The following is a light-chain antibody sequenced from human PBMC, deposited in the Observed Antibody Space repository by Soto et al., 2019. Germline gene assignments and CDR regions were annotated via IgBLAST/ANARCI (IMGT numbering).Light chain of an antibody. CDR2: DAS. V-gene: IGKV1-33*01. CDR1: QDINNY. Sequence: DIQMTQSPPSLSASVGDRVTITCQASQDINNYLNWYQQKPGKAPKLLIYDASNLETGVPSRFSGSGSGTDFSLTINSLQADDFATYYCQHYDNLPFTFGPGTKVDI. CDR3: QHYDNLPFT. J-gene: IGKJ3*01.